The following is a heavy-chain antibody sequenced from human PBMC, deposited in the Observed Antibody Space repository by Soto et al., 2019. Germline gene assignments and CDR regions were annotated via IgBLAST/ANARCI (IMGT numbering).Heavy chain of an antibody. D-gene: IGHD4-4*01. CDR2: IIPIFGTA. CDR3: ARDSHCSKPYDFCGIDV. J-gene: IGHJ6*02. V-gene: IGHV1-69*13. Sequence: SVKVSCKASGGTFSSYAISWVRQAPGQGLEWMGGIIPIFGTANYAQKFQGRVTITADESTSTAYMQLSSLRSEDTAVYYCARDSHCSKPYDFCGIDVWGQGTTVTLSS. CDR1: GGTFSSYA.